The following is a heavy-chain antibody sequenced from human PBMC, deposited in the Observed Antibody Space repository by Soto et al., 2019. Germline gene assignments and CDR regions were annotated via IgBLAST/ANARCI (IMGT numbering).Heavy chain of an antibody. Sequence: GGSLRLSCAASGFTFSSYWMSWVRQAPGKGLEWVANIKQDGSEKYYVDSVKGRFTISRDNAKNSLYLQMNSLRAEDTAVYYCAGDGYGSGSYFLNDDYYYGMDVWGQGTTVTVSS. CDR3: AGDGYGSGSYFLNDDYYYGMDV. CDR1: GFTFSSYW. D-gene: IGHD3-10*01. J-gene: IGHJ6*02. V-gene: IGHV3-7*01. CDR2: IKQDGSEK.